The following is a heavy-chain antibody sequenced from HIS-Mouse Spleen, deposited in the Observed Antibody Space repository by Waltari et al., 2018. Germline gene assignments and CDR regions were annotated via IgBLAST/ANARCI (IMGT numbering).Heavy chain of an antibody. CDR1: GFTVRSYG. CDR3: AKASSGWLDY. CDR2: ISYDGSNK. V-gene: IGHV3-30*18. D-gene: IGHD6-19*01. Sequence: QVQLVESGGGVVQPGGSLRLPCAASGFTVRSYGMHWVRQAPGKGLEWVAVISYDGSNKYYADSVKGRFTISRDNSKNTLYLQMNSLRAEDTAVYYCAKASSGWLDYWGQGTLVTVSS. J-gene: IGHJ4*02.